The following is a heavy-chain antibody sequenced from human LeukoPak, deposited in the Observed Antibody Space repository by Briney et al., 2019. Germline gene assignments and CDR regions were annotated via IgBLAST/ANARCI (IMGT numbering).Heavy chain of an antibody. CDR2: ISWNSGSI. CDR1: GFTFDDYA. J-gene: IGHJ4*02. D-gene: IGHD2-2*01. V-gene: IGHV3-9*01. CDR3: AKDMTSYQLLQGLPFDY. Sequence: PGRSLRLSCTASGFTFDDYAMHWVRQAPGKGLEWVSGISWNSGSIGYADSVKGRFTISRDNAKNSLYLQMNSLRAEDTALYYCAKDMTSYQLLQGLPFDYWGQGTLVTVSS.